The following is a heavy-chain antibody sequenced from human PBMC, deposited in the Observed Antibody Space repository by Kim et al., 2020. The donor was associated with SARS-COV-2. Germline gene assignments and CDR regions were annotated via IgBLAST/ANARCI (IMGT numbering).Heavy chain of an antibody. Sequence: ASVKVSCKASGYNFTTYGVTWVRQAPGQGPEWMAWTSNHNSDTKYEQKFQGRVTLTTDSSTSTAFMDLRSLRSDDTAVYYCARDYRHGLDVWGQGKMVSVSS. CDR3: ARDYRHGLDV. J-gene: IGHJ3*01. D-gene: IGHD5-18*01. CDR1: GYNFTTYG. V-gene: IGHV1-18*01. CDR2: TSNHNSDT.